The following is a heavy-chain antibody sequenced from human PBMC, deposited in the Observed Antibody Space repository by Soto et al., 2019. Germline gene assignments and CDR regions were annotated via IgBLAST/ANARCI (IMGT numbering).Heavy chain of an antibody. Sequence: QVQLVESGGGLVKPGGSLRLSCAASGFNFNDYYMSWVRQAPGKGPEWISYISQSATTIYYADSVKGRFTISRDNTKNSLYLQMNSLRVEDTAVYYCARDGWASKYVFFDYWGQGSLVTVSS. CDR3: ARDGWASKYVFFDY. CDR1: GFNFNDYY. D-gene: IGHD1-26*01. J-gene: IGHJ4*02. V-gene: IGHV3-11*01. CDR2: ISQSATTI.